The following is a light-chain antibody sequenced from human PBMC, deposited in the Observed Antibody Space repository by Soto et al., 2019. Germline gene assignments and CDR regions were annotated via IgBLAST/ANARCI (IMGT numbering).Light chain of an antibody. CDR2: EVS. Sequence: QSALAQPASVSGSPGQSITISWSGSSIDVGDNNYVSWYQHHPGKAPKLIIYEVSNRPSGVSNRFSGSSSDNTASLTISGLLPDDEADYYCSSYTTSSTPSYVFGTGTKLTVL. CDR3: SSYTTSSTPSYV. CDR1: SIDVGDNNY. V-gene: IGLV2-14*01. J-gene: IGLJ1*01.